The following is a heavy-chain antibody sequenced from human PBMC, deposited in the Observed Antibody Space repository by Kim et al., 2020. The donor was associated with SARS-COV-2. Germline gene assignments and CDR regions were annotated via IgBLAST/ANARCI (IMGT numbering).Heavy chain of an antibody. D-gene: IGHD2-2*02. J-gene: IGHJ3*02. CDR3: ARVPRDCSSTSCYSFVRAFDI. CDR2: INHSGST. Sequence: SETLSLTFAVYGVSFSGYYWSWIRQPPGKGLEWMGEINHSGSTNYNPSLKSLVTISVDTSKNQFSLKLSSVTAADTAVYYCARVPRDCSSTSCYSFVRAFDIWGQGTMVTVSS. CDR1: GVSFSGYY. V-gene: IGHV4-34*01.